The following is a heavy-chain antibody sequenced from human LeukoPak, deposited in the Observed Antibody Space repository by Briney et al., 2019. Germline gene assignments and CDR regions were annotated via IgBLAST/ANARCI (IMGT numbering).Heavy chain of an antibody. Sequence: GASVKVSCKASGYTFTGYYMHWVRQAPGQGLEWMGWINPNSGNTGYAQKFQGRVTMTRNTSISTAYMELSSLRSEDTAVYYCARWADDYGDHWGQGTLVTVSS. CDR2: INPNSGNT. CDR3: ARWADDYGDH. CDR1: GYTFTGYY. J-gene: IGHJ4*02. V-gene: IGHV1-8*02.